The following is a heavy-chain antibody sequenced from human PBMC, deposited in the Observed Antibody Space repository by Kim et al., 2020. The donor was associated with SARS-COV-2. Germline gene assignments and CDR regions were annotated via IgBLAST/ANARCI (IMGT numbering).Heavy chain of an antibody. Sequence: SETLSLTCTVSGYSISSGYYWGWIRQPPGKGLEWIGSIYHSGSTYYNPSLKSRVTISVDTSKNQFSLKLSSVTAADTAVYYCARVESGSGVDSWGQGTLV. V-gene: IGHV4-38-2*02. CDR3: ARVESGSGVDS. CDR1: GYSISSGYY. D-gene: IGHD1-1*01. CDR2: IYHSGST. J-gene: IGHJ4*02.